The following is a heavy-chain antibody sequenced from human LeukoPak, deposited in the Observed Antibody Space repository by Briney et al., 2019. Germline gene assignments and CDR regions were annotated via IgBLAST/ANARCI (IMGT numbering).Heavy chain of an antibody. Sequence: SETLSLTCAVSGGSISSSNWWSWVRQPPGKGLEWIGEIYHSGSTNYNPSLKSRVTISVDKSKNQFSLKLSSVTAADTAVYYCARDLGYCTNGVCHTRFDYWGQGTLVAVSS. CDR3: ARDLGYCTNGVCHTRFDY. CDR1: GGSISSSNW. V-gene: IGHV4-4*02. CDR2: IYHSGST. D-gene: IGHD2-8*01. J-gene: IGHJ4*02.